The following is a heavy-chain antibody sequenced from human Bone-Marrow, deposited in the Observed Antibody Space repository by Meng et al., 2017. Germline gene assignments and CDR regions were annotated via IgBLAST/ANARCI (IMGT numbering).Heavy chain of an antibody. V-gene: IGHV3-7*01. J-gene: IGHJ4*01. CDR3: ARVPNPYDFWSGYSPPCFDY. Sequence: GESLKISCAASGFTFSSYWMSWVRQAPGKGLAWVANIKQDGSEKYYVESMTGRFTISRDNAKNSLYLQMNSLRAEDTAVYYCARVPNPYDFWSGYSPPCFDYWGQGTLVTVSS. D-gene: IGHD3-3*01. CDR2: IKQDGSEK. CDR1: GFTFSSYW.